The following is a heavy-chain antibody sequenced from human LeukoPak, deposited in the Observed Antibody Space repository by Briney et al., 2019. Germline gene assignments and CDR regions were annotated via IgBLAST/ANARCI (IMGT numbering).Heavy chain of an antibody. CDR3: ARDPNDSSGYEYGWFDP. V-gene: IGHV1-46*01. CDR1: GYTFTCYY. D-gene: IGHD3-22*01. Sequence: ASVKVSCKASGYTFTCYYMHWVRQAPGQGLEWMGIINPSGGSTSYAQKFQGRVTMTRDTSTSTVYMELSSLRSEDTAVYYCARDPNDSSGYEYGWFDPWGQGTLVTVSS. J-gene: IGHJ5*02. CDR2: INPSGGST.